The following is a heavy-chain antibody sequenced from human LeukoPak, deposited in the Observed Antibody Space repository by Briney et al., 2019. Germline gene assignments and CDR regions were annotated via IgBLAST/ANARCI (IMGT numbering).Heavy chain of an antibody. V-gene: IGHV4-39*01. Sequence: PSETLSLTCTVSGGSISSGSYFWGWVRQPPGKGLEWIGSRYYSGSTDYNPPLKSRVTISADTSKNQFSLKLTSVTAADTAVYYCARQYDYWDQGTLVTVSS. CDR3: ARQYDY. CDR2: RYYSGST. CDR1: GGSISSGSYF. J-gene: IGHJ4*02.